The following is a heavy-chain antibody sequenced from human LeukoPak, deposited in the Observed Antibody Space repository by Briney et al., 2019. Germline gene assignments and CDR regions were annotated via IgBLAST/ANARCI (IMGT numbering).Heavy chain of an antibody. Sequence: GGSLRLSCAVSGFTFSGFWMSWSRQAPGKGLEWVASINSDGSEGYYADSVKGRFTISRDNAKNSLYLQMNSLRAEDTAVYYCARASEWLYGDYWGQGTLVTVSS. J-gene: IGHJ4*02. CDR1: GFTFSGFW. CDR3: ARASEWLYGDY. V-gene: IGHV3-7*01. CDR2: INSDGSEG. D-gene: IGHD3-3*01.